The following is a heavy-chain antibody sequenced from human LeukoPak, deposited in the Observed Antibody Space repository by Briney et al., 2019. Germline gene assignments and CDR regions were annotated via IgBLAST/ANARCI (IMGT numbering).Heavy chain of an antibody. Sequence: SETLSLTCTVSGGSISSYYWSWIRQPPGKGLEWIGYIYYSGSTNYNPSLKSRVTISVDTSKNQFSLKLSSVTAADTAVYYCARGYDILTGDPFDYWGQGTLVTVSS. CDR3: ARGYDILTGDPFDY. D-gene: IGHD3-9*01. J-gene: IGHJ4*02. V-gene: IGHV4-59*01. CDR2: IYYSGST. CDR1: GGSISSYY.